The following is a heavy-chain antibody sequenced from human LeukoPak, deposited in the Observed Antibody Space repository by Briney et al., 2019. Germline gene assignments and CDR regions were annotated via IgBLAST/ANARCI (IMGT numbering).Heavy chain of an antibody. CDR2: IYYSGST. Sequence: PSETLSLTCTVSGGSISSHYWSWIRQPPGKGLEWIGYIYYSGSTNYNPSLKSRVTISVGTSKNQFSLKLSSVTAADTAVYYCARGTYYYDSSGPNWFDPWGQGTLVTVSS. CDR1: GGSISSHY. V-gene: IGHV4-59*11. J-gene: IGHJ5*02. CDR3: ARGTYYYDSSGPNWFDP. D-gene: IGHD3-22*01.